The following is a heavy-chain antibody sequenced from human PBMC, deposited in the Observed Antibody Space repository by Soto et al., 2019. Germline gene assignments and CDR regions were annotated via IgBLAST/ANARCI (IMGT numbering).Heavy chain of an antibody. V-gene: IGHV4-39*01. CDR1: GGSISSSRYY. J-gene: IGHJ5*02. CDR2: IYYSGST. CDR3: ARHPYSGVWPEFDP. Sequence: PSETLSLTCSVSGGSISSSRYYWGWIRQPPGKGLEWIGSIYYSGSTYYNPSLKSPVSMSVDTSKNQFSLRLSSVTAADKAVYFCARHPYSGVWPEFDPWGPGILFTVSS. D-gene: IGHD1-26*01.